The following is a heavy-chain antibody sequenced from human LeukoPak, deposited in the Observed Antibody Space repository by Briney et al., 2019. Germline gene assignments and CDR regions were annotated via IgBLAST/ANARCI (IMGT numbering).Heavy chain of an antibody. CDR1: GGSISSGGYY. CDR2: IYYSGST. J-gene: IGHJ6*02. CDR3: ARHGGIAVAGTQRYYYYYGMDV. D-gene: IGHD6-19*01. V-gene: IGHV4-31*03. Sequence: SETLSLTCTVSGGSISSGGYYWSWIRQHPGKGLEWIGYIYYSGSTYYNPSLKSRVTISVDTSKNQFSLKLSSVTAADTAVYYCARHGGIAVAGTQRYYYYYGMDVWGQGTTVTVSS.